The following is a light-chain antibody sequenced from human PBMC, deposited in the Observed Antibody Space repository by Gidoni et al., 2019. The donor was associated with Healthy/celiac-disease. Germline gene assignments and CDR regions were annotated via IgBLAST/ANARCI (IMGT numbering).Light chain of an antibody. V-gene: IGLV2-14*01. J-gene: IGLJ1*01. CDR2: DVS. CDR3: SSYTSSSTRV. CDR1: SSDVGGYNY. Sequence: QSALTQPASVSGSPGQSIPISCTGTSSDVGGYNYVSWYQQHPGKAPKLMIYDVSNRPSGVSNRFSGSKSGNTASLTISELQAEDEADYYCSSYTSSSTRVFGTGTKVTVL.